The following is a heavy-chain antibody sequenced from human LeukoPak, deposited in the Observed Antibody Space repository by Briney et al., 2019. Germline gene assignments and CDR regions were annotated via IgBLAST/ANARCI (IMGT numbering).Heavy chain of an antibody. J-gene: IGHJ4*02. Sequence: GGSLRLSCAASGFTFSSYAMNWVRQAPGKGLEWVSVVSGSGGSTYYADSVKGRFTISRDNSKNTLYLQMNSLRAEDTAVYYCAKDKDDYGDHFDYWGQGTLVTVSS. V-gene: IGHV3-23*01. D-gene: IGHD4-17*01. CDR1: GFTFSSYA. CDR3: AKDKDDYGDHFDY. CDR2: VSGSGGST.